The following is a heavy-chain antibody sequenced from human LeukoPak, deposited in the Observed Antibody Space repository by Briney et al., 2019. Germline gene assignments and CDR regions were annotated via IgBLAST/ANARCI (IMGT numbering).Heavy chain of an antibody. D-gene: IGHD2/OR15-2a*01. V-gene: IGHV1-3*01. CDR2: INAGNGNT. J-gene: IGHJ6*02. CDR3: AREPIGDYYYYGMDV. CDR1: GYTFTSYA. Sequence: GASVKVSCKASGYTFTSYAMHWVRRAPGQRLEWMGWINAGNGNTKYSQKFQGRVTITRDKSASTAYMELSSLRSEDTAVYYCAREPIGDYYYYGMDVWGQGTTVTVSS.